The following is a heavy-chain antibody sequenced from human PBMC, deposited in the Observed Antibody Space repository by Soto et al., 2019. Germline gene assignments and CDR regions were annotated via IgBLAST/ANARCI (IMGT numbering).Heavy chain of an antibody. D-gene: IGHD3-10*01. CDR2: ISSSGRSM. CDR3: ARGDRGVIIYWFDP. J-gene: IGHJ5*02. V-gene: IGHV3-21*01. Sequence: SGGSLRLSCAASGFTFSSYNMDWVRQAPGKGLEWVARISSSGRSMYYAESVKGRFTISRDNAKNSVHLHMENLRAEDTALYYCARGDRGVIIYWFDPWGQGTLVTVSS. CDR1: GFTFSSYN.